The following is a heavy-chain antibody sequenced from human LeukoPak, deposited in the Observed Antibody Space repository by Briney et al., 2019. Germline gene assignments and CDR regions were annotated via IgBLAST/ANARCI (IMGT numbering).Heavy chain of an antibody. Sequence: SETLSLTCTVSGGSISSSSHSWGWIRQPPGKGLEWTGTIYYTGRTYYDPSLESRLTISVDTSKNQFSLKLTSVTAADTAIYYCAQSLGSGNWIGNWFDPWGQGTLVTVSS. CDR2: IYYTGRT. V-gene: IGHV4-39*01. D-gene: IGHD1-1*01. CDR3: AQSLGSGNWIGNWFDP. J-gene: IGHJ5*02. CDR1: GGSISSSSHS.